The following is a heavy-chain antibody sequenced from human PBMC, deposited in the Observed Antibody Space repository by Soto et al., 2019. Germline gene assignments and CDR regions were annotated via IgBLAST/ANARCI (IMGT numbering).Heavy chain of an antibody. J-gene: IGHJ3*02. CDR1: GFTFSSYA. V-gene: IGHV3-23*01. D-gene: IGHD5-18*01. CDR3: AKSEAIHDAFDI. CDR2: ISGSGGST. Sequence: EVQLLESGGGLVQPGGSLRLSCAASGFTFSSYAMSWVRQAPGKGLEWVSAISGSGGSTYYADSVKGRFTISRDNSKNTLYLKMNRLRAEDTAVYYCAKSEAIHDAFDIWGQGTMVTVSS.